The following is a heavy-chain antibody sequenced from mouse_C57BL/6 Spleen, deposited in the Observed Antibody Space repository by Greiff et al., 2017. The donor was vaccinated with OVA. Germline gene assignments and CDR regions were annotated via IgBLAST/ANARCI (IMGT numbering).Heavy chain of an antibody. J-gene: IGHJ4*01. CDR2: IWGDGST. D-gene: IGHD1-1*01. V-gene: IGHV2-3*01. Sequence: VKVVESGPGLVAPSQSLSFTCTVSGFSLTSYGVSRVRQPPGKGLEWLGVIWGDGSTNYHSALISRLSISKDNSKSQVFLKLTSLQTDDTATYYSVKGDYYGSIYEEYYVMDNRGEGAS. CDR1: GFSLTSYG. CDR3: VKGDYYGSIYEEYYVMDN.